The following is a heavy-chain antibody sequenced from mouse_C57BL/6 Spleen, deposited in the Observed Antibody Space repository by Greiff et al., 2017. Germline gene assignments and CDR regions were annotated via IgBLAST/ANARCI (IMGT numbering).Heavy chain of an antibody. V-gene: IGHV1-50*01. CDR1: GYTFTSYW. J-gene: IGHJ4*01. Sequence: VQLQQPGAELVKPGASVKLSCKASGYTFTSYWMQWVKQRPGQGLEWIGEIDPSDSYTNYNQKFKGKATLTVDTSSSTAYMQLSSLTSEDSAVYYCARGGGITTVVATDAMDYWGQGTSVTVSS. CDR3: ARGGGITTVVATDAMDY. D-gene: IGHD1-1*01. CDR2: IDPSDSYT.